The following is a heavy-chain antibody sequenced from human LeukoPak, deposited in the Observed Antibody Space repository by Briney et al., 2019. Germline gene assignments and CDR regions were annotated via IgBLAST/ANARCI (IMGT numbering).Heavy chain of an antibody. CDR3: ARLWGLIAATGTDYYYGMDV. V-gene: IGHV3-7*01. Sequence: GGSQRLSCAASGFTFSNYWMSWVRQAPGKGLEWVANIKEDGSEKYYVDSVKGRFTISRDNAKNSLYLQMNSLRAEDTAVYYCARLWGLIAATGTDYYYGMDVWGQGTTVTVSS. CDR1: GFTFSNYW. D-gene: IGHD6-13*01. J-gene: IGHJ6*02. CDR2: IKEDGSEK.